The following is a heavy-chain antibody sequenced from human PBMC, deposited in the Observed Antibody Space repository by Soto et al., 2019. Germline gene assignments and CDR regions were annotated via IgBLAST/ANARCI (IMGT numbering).Heavy chain of an antibody. D-gene: IGHD2-15*01. V-gene: IGHV3-30-3*01. CDR3: ARVPSSSGRAHFHY. CDR2: ISYDGSNK. CDR1: GFTFSSYA. J-gene: IGHJ4*02. Sequence: QVQLVESGGGVVQPGRSLRLSCAASGFTFSSYAMHWVRQAPGKGLEWVAVISYDGSNKYYADSVKGRFTISRDNSKNTLYLQMNSLRVEDTAVYYCARVPSSSGRAHFHYWGQGTLVTVSS.